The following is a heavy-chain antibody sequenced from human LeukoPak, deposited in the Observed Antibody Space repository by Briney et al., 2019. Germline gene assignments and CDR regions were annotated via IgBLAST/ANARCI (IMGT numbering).Heavy chain of an antibody. CDR2: IYYSGST. Sequence: SETLSLTCTVSGGSISSYYWSWIRQHPGKGLEWIGYIYYSGSTYYNPSLKSRVTISVDTSKNQFSLKLSSVTAADTAVYYCARDRGGILDAFDIWGQGTMVTVSS. D-gene: IGHD2-15*01. CDR3: ARDRGGILDAFDI. J-gene: IGHJ3*02. CDR1: GGSISSYY. V-gene: IGHV4-59*06.